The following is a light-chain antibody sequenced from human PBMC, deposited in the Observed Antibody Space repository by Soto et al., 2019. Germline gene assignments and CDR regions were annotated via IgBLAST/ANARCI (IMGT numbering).Light chain of an antibody. Sequence: DIQMTQSPFSLSASVGDRVTITWRASQSISMYLNWYQQKPGKAPKLLIYAASSLQSGVPSRFSGSGSGTDFTLTISSLQPEDFATYYCQQSYSTLYTFGQGTKLEIK. V-gene: IGKV1-39*01. CDR1: QSISMY. CDR3: QQSYSTLYT. CDR2: AAS. J-gene: IGKJ2*01.